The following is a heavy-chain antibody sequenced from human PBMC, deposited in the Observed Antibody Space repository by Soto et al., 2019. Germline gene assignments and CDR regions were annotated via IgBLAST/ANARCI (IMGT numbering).Heavy chain of an antibody. CDR2: ISGSGSNT. CDR1: GFTSSSYA. D-gene: IGHD3-9*01. V-gene: IGHV3-23*01. Sequence: GGSLRLSCAASGFTSSSYAMSWVRQAPGKGLEWVSAISGSGSNTYYADSVKGRFTISRDNSKNTLFLQMNSLRAEATAVYYCAKALRYFDRLVRPWNAMDVWGQGTTVTVSS. CDR3: AKALRYFDRLVRPWNAMDV. J-gene: IGHJ6*02.